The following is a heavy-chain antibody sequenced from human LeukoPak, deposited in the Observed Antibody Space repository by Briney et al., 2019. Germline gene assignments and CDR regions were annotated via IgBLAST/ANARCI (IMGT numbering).Heavy chain of an antibody. V-gene: IGHV4-59*01. J-gene: IGHJ2*01. CDR2: IYYSGNT. Sequence: SETLSLTCTVSGVSISSYYWNWIRQPPGKGLEWIGYIYYSGNTNYNPSLKSRVSISVDTSKNQFSLKLSSVTAADTAVYYCARGRDGTWYFDPWGRGTLVTVSS. CDR3: ARGRDGTWYFDP. CDR1: GVSISSYY.